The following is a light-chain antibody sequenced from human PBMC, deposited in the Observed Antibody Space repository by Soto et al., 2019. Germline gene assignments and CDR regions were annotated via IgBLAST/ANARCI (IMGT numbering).Light chain of an antibody. V-gene: IGKV1-39*01. CDR1: ETINKY. CDR2: TAS. CDR3: QQSYKTPQT. J-gene: IGKJ1*01. Sequence: DIQMTQSPSSLCASIGYRVTITCLASETINKYLNWYQQKPGKPPKLLIYTASTLPSGVPSRFSGSRPGTNFTLTINSLQPEDFATYYCQQSYKTPQTFGQGTKVDI.